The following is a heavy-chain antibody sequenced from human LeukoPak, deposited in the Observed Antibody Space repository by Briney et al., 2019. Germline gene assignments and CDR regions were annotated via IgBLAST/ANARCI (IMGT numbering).Heavy chain of an antibody. J-gene: IGHJ4*02. CDR3: ARVDTSGWHYFDD. D-gene: IGHD6-19*01. V-gene: IGHV4-4*07. CDR1: GGSISNYY. Sequence: SEPLSLTCTVSGGSISNYYWSWIRQPAGKGLEWIGHIYTSASTNYNPSLKSRVTMSLDTSKNQFSLELNSVTAADTAAYYCARVDTSGWHYFDDWGQGTLVTVSS. CDR2: IYTSAST.